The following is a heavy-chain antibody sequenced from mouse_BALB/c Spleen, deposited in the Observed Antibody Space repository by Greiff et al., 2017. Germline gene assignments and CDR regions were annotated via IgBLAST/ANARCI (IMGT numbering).Heavy chain of an antibody. CDR2: INPSNGGT. V-gene: IGHV1S81*02. J-gene: IGHJ3*01. CDR3: TGDYYGSSPFAY. CDR1: GYTFTSYY. Sequence: VKLVESGAELVKPGASVKLSCKASGYTFTSYYMYWVKQRPGQGLEWIGEINPSNGGTNFNEKFKSKATLTVDKSSSTAYMQLSSLTSEDSAVYYCTGDYYGSSPFAYWGQGTLVTVSA. D-gene: IGHD1-1*01.